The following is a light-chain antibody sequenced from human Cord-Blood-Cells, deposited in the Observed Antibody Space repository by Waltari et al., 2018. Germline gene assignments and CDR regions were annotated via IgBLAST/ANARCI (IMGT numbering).Light chain of an antibody. J-gene: IGLJ3*02. CDR1: SPNTGRNY. CDR2: RNN. V-gene: IGLV1-47*01. CDR3: AAWDDSLSGPV. Sequence: QSVLTQPPSASGTPGQRVTIPCSGSSPNTGRNYVYWYQQLPGTAPKLLIYRNNQWPSGVPDRFSGSKSGTSASLAISGLRSEDEADYYCAAWDDSLSGPVFGGGTKLTVL.